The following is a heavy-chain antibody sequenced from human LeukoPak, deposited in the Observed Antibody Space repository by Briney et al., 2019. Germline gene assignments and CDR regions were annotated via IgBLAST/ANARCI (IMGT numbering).Heavy chain of an antibody. D-gene: IGHD5-18*01. CDR3: ARASFNGYGIDGFDY. V-gene: IGHV4-59*01. Sequence: PSETLSLTCTVSGGSISNYFWNWIRQPPGKGLEWIGYMCERVSTKYNPSLQSQVSISVDTSKNQLSLRLKSVNAADTAVYYCARASFNGYGIDGFDYWGQGTLVSVCS. J-gene: IGHJ4*02. CDR2: MCERVST. CDR1: GGSISNYF.